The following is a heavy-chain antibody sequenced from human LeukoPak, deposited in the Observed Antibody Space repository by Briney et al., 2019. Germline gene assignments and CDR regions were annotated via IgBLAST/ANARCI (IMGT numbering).Heavy chain of an antibody. V-gene: IGHV1-2*02. J-gene: IGHJ4*02. CDR3: ARENGATVTTHFDY. Sequence: ASVTVSSTASGYTFTGYYMHWVRQAPGQGLEWMGWINPNSGGTNYAQKFQGRVTMTRDTSISTAYMELSRLRSDDTAVYYCARENGATVTTHFDYWGQGTLVTVSS. CDR2: INPNSGGT. D-gene: IGHD4-17*01. CDR1: GYTFTGYY.